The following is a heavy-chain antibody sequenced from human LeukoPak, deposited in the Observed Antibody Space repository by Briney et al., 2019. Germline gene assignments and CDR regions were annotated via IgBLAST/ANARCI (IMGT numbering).Heavy chain of an antibody. Sequence: PGGSLRVSCAASGFTFSSYAMSWVRQAPGKGLEWVSAISGSGGSTYYADSVKGRFTISRDNSKNTLYLQMNSLRAEDTAVYYCAKAPSRITMIVPDDYWGQGTLVTVSS. V-gene: IGHV3-23*01. CDR3: AKAPSRITMIVPDDY. CDR2: ISGSGGST. J-gene: IGHJ4*02. CDR1: GFTFSSYA. D-gene: IGHD3-22*01.